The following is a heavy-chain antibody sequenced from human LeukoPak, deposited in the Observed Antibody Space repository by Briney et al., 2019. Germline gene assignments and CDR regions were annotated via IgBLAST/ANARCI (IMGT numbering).Heavy chain of an antibody. CDR1: GYTFTDYY. CDR3: ARGVSGYFYLFDC. J-gene: IGHJ4*02. Sequence: ASVKVSCKASGYTFTDYYMHWVRQAPGQGLEWMRWINPNSGGTNSAQKFQGRVTMTRDTSISTGYMELSRLRSDDTAVYYCARGVSGYFYLFDCWGQGTLVTVSS. V-gene: IGHV1-2*02. CDR2: INPNSGGT. D-gene: IGHD3-22*01.